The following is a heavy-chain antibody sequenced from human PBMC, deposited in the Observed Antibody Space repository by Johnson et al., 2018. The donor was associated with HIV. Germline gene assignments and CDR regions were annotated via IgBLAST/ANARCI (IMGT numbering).Heavy chain of an antibody. J-gene: IGHJ3*02. V-gene: IGHV3-7*01. CDR1: GFTFSSYW. Sequence: VQLVESGGGLVQPGGSLRLSCAASGFTFSSYWMSWVRQAPGKGLEWVANIKQDGSEKYYVDSVKGRFTISRDNAKNSLYLQMNSLRAEDTAGYYCARVGYYDYVWAPEIWGQGTMVTVSS. D-gene: IGHD3-16*01. CDR3: ARVGYYDYVWAPEI. CDR2: IKQDGSEK.